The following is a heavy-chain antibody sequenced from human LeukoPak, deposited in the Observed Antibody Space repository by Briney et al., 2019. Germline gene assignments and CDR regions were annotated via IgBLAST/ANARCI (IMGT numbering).Heavy chain of an antibody. V-gene: IGHV3-30*02. CDR1: GFTFSSYG. CDR3: ARDNDYYYYMDV. Sequence: GGSLRLSCAASGFTFSSYGMHWVRQAPGKGLEWVAFIRYDGSNKYYADSVKGRFTISRDNSKNTLYLQMNSLRAEDTAVYYCARDNDYYYYMDVWGKGTTVTVSS. CDR2: IRYDGSNK. J-gene: IGHJ6*03.